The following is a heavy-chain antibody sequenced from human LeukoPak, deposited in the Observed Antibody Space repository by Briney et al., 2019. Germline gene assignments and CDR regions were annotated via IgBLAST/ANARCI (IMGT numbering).Heavy chain of an antibody. Sequence: ASVTVSFKASGYTFTVYYMHWVRQAPGQGLEWMGWINPNSAGTNYARKLQGRVTMTTDTSTSTAYMELRSLRSDDTAVYYCARDAPGSGGDIAFDIWGQGTMVTVSS. V-gene: IGHV1-2*02. CDR2: INPNSAGT. D-gene: IGHD2-21*02. CDR3: ARDAPGSGGDIAFDI. CDR1: GYTFTVYY. J-gene: IGHJ3*02.